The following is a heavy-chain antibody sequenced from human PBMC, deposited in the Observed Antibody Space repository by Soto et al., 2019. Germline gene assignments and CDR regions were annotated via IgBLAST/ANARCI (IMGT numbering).Heavy chain of an antibody. Sequence: PGESLKISCKGSGYSFAGYWITWVRQKPGKGLEWMGRIDPSDSQTYYSPSFRGHVTISATKSITTVFLQWSSLRASDTAMYYCARQIYDSDTGPNFQYYFDSWRQETPVTVSS. D-gene: IGHD3-22*01. V-gene: IGHV5-10-1*01. CDR2: IDPSDSQT. CDR3: ARQIYDSDTGPNFQYYFDS. CDR1: GYSFAGYW. J-gene: IGHJ4*02.